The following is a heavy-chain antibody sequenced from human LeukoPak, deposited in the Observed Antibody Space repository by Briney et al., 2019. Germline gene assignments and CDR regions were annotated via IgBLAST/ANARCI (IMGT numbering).Heavy chain of an antibody. CDR1: GGSFSGYY. Sequence: SETLSLTCAVYGGSFSGYYWSWIRQPPGKGLEWIGEINHSGSTNYNPSLKSRVTISVDTSKNQFSLKLSSVTAAVTAVYYCARSVHRGYSYGSGDYWGQGTLVTVSS. J-gene: IGHJ4*02. D-gene: IGHD5-18*01. CDR3: ARSVHRGYSYGSGDY. V-gene: IGHV4-34*01. CDR2: INHSGST.